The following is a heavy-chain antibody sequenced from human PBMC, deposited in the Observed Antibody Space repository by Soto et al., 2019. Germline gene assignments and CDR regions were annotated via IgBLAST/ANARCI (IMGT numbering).Heavy chain of an antibody. D-gene: IGHD4-4*01. J-gene: IGHJ6*03. CDR2: IWYDGSNK. CDR3: ARSYSNLYYHYMDV. Sequence: GGSLRLSCAASGFTFSSYGMHWVRQAPGKGLEWVAVIWYDGSNKYYADSVKGRFTISRDNSKNTLYLQMNSLRAEDKAVYYCARSYSNLYYHYMDVLGKGNKVPVSS. V-gene: IGHV3-33*08. CDR1: GFTFSSYG.